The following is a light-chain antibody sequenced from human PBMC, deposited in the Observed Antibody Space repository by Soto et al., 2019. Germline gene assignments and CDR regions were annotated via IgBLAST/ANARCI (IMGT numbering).Light chain of an antibody. J-gene: IGLJ1*01. V-gene: IGLV2-14*01. CDR3: CSYTTSNTRQIV. CDR2: DVT. Sequence: QSALTQPASGSGSPGQSITISCTGTSSDVGGYNYVSWYQQQPGKAPKFMIYDVTNRPSGVSNRFSGYKSGNTASLTISGLQAEDEADYYCCSYTTSNTRQIVFGTGTKVTVL. CDR1: SSDVGGYNY.